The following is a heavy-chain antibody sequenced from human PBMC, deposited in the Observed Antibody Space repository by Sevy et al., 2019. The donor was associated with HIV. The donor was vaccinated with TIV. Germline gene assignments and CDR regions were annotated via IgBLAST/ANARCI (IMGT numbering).Heavy chain of an antibody. Sequence: GGSLRLSCAASGFTFSTYSMTWVRQAPRKGLEWVSAISDTGTSTYYTDSVEGRFTISRDNSKSTLFLHINSLRAEDTALYYCAKFAGDFPHFDFWGLGTLVTVSS. CDR3: AKFAGDFPHFDF. CDR1: GFTFSTYS. D-gene: IGHD7-27*01. J-gene: IGHJ4*02. CDR2: ISDTGTST. V-gene: IGHV3-23*01.